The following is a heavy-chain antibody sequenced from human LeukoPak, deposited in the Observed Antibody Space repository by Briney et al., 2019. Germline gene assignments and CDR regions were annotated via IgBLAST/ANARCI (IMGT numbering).Heavy chain of an antibody. Sequence: SVKVSCKASGGTFSSYAISWVRQAPGQGLEWMGGIIPIFGTANYAQKFQGRVTITADESTSTAYMELSSLRSEDTAVYYCAGPERYCTNGVCYSYFDYWGQGTLVTVSS. CDR1: GGTFSSYA. CDR2: IIPIFGTA. D-gene: IGHD2-8*01. V-gene: IGHV1-69*13. J-gene: IGHJ4*02. CDR3: AGPERYCTNGVCYSYFDY.